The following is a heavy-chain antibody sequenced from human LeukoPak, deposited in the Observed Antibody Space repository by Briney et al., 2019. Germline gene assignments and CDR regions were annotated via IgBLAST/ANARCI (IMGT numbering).Heavy chain of an antibody. Sequence: GASVKVSCKASGYTFTSYAMHWVRQAPGQRLEWMGWINAGNGNTKYSQKFQGRVTITRDTSASTAYMELSSLRSEDSAVYYCARDFYYDSSGYYSSEGWFDPWGQGTLVTVSS. J-gene: IGHJ5*02. CDR3: ARDFYYDSSGYYSSEGWFDP. V-gene: IGHV1-3*01. CDR2: INAGNGNT. D-gene: IGHD3-22*01. CDR1: GYTFTSYA.